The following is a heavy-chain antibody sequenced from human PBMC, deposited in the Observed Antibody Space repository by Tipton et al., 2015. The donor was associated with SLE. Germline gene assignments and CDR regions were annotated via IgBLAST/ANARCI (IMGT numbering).Heavy chain of an antibody. D-gene: IGHD3-22*01. Sequence: TLSLTCTVSGGSISSRRYDWGWLRQPPGKGLEWIGSIYDTGNTYYNPSLQSRVTISEDTSRNQFSLKLTSVTAADTAVYYCVGWGSSGYYYGFDYWGQGTLVTVSS. V-gene: IGHV4-39*01. J-gene: IGHJ4*02. CDR3: VGWGSSGYYYGFDY. CDR1: GGSISSRRYD. CDR2: IYDTGNT.